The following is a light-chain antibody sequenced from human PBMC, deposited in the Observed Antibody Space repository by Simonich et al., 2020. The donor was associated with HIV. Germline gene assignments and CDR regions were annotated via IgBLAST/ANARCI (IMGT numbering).Light chain of an antibody. J-gene: IGLJ2*01. CDR1: SSDVGGYNS. Sequence: QSALTQPASVSGSPGQSITISCTGTSSDVGGYNSVSWYQQHPGKAPKLMIYDVNKRPSGISNRFSGSKSGNTASLTISGLQAEDEADYYCCSYAGSHTFVFGGGTKLTVL. CDR2: DVN. V-gene: IGLV2-14*01. CDR3: CSYAGSHTFV.